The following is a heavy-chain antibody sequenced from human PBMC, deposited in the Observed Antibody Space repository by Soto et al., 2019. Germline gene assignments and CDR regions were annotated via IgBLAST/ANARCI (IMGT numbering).Heavy chain of an antibody. D-gene: IGHD1-1*01. Sequence: VQLVESGGGLVKPGGSLRLSCAASGFIFSSYSMNWVRQAPGKGLEWVSSISPRSDYIYFADSMRGRFTISRDNAQNSLYLHMNNLRAEDTAVYHCARVSETLERYSDLDYWGQGTLVTVSS. CDR3: ARVSETLERYSDLDY. V-gene: IGHV3-21*06. J-gene: IGHJ4*02. CDR1: GFIFSSYS. CDR2: ISPRSDYI.